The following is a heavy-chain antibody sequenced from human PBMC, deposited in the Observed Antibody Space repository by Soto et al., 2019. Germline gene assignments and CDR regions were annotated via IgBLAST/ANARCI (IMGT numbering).Heavy chain of an antibody. CDR3: ARVLSGWYKYYGMDV. J-gene: IGHJ6*02. V-gene: IGHV3-48*02. CDR1: GFTFSSYS. Sequence: PGGSLRLSCAASGFTFSSYSMNWVRQAPGKGLEWVSYISSSSTIYYADSVKGRFTISRDNAKNSLYLQMNSLRDEDTAVYYCARVLSGWYKYYGMDVWGQGTTVTVSS. D-gene: IGHD6-19*01. CDR2: ISSSSTI.